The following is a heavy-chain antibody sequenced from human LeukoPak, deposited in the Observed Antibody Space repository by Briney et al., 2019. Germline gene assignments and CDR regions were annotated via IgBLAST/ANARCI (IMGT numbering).Heavy chain of an antibody. V-gene: IGHV4-34*01. J-gene: IGHJ4*02. CDR3: ARGGYDSSGQIFFDY. CDR1: GGSFSGYY. D-gene: IGHD3-22*01. Sequence: PSETLSLTCAVYGGSFSGYYWSWIRQPPGKGLEWIGEINHSGSTNYNPSLKSRVTISVDTSKNQFSLKLSSVTAADTAVYYCARGGYDSSGQIFFDYWGQGTLVTVSS. CDR2: INHSGST.